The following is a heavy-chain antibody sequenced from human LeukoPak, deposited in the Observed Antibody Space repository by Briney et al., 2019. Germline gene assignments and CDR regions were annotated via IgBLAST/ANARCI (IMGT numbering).Heavy chain of an antibody. CDR3: ARGTATTGGYFQH. V-gene: IGHV3-48*02. CDR1: GFTFSTYI. CDR2: ISSDSTTM. J-gene: IGHJ1*01. D-gene: IGHD1-1*01. Sequence: GGSLRLSCVASGFTFSTYIMNWVRQAPGKGLEWVSYISSDSTTMNYADSVRGRFIISRDNAKGSLFLQMNSLRDEDTAVYYCARGTATTGGYFQHCGPGTLVTVSS.